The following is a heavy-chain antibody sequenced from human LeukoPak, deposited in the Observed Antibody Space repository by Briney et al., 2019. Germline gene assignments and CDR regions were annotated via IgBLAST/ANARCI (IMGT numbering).Heavy chain of an antibody. CDR3: ATLSLVRGVPNVP. V-gene: IGHV3-23*01. CDR2: ITGGGGST. Sequence: GRSLRLSCAASGFTFTSHVMSWVRQAPGRGLEWVSTITGGGGSTYYADSVKGRFTISRDNSKNTLFLQMNSLRAEDTAVYYCATLSLVRGVPNVPWGQGTLVTVSS. J-gene: IGHJ5*02. CDR1: GFTFTSHV. D-gene: IGHD3-10*01.